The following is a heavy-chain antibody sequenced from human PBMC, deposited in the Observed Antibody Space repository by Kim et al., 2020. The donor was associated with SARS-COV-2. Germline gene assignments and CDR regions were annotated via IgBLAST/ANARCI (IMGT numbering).Heavy chain of an antibody. CDR2: NNEETVP. CDR3: TRDMDV. D-gene: IGHD3-10*01. V-gene: IGHV3-74*01. Sequence: NNEETVPNAADSVKGGFTISRDNAKNTVYMQMNSLRAEDTAMYYCTRDMDVWGQGTLVTVSS. J-gene: IGHJ4*02.